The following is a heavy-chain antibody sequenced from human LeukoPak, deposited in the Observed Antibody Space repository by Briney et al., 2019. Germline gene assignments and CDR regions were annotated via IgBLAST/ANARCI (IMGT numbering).Heavy chain of an antibody. CDR1: DGSISSYY. J-gene: IGHJ4*02. D-gene: IGHD5-18*01. Sequence: SETLSLTCTVSDGSISSYYWSWIRQPPGKTLDLIGYVYYYGSTNYNPPLKSRVTISLDTSKNQFSLKLYSVTAADTAVYYCARLGSGYSYGYADYWGQGTLVTVSS. CDR2: VYYYGST. V-gene: IGHV4-59*12. CDR3: ARLGSGYSYGYADY.